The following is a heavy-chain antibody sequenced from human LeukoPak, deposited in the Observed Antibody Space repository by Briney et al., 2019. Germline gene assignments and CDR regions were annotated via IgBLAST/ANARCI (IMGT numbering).Heavy chain of an antibody. Sequence: SETLSLTCAVSGGSISSGGYSWSWIRQPPGKGLEWIGYIYHSGSTYYNPSLKSRVTISVDTSKNQFSLKLSSVTAADTAVYYCARANSWGEPYYFDYWGQGTLVTVSS. V-gene: IGHV4-30-2*01. J-gene: IGHJ4*02. D-gene: IGHD1-14*01. CDR3: ARANSWGEPYYFDY. CDR1: GGSISSGGYS. CDR2: IYHSGST.